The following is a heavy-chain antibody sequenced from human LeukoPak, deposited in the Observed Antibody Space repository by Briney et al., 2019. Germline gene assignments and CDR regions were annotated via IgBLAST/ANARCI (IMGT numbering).Heavy chain of an antibody. J-gene: IGHJ6*03. CDR1: GFTFSDYY. CDR2: ISSSGSTI. D-gene: IGHD4-11*01. Sequence: GGSLILSCAASGFTFSDYYMSWIRQAPGKGLEWVSYISSSGSTIYYADSVKGRFTISRDNAKNSLYLQMNSLRAEDTAVYYCARQVTVYYYMDVWGKGTTVTVSS. V-gene: IGHV3-11*04. CDR3: ARQVTVYYYMDV.